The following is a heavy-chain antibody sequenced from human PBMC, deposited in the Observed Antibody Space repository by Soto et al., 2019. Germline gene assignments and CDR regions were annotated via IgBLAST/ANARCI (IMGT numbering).Heavy chain of an antibody. CDR3: AREVVGPTTNWFDP. Sequence: GGSLRLSCAASGFTFSSHTMTWVRQAPGKGLEWVASISSVSSYIYYADSVKGRFTISRDNAKDSLYLQMDSLRAEDTAVYFCAREVVGPTTNWFDPWGQGTLVTVSS. V-gene: IGHV3-21*06. CDR2: ISSVSSYI. CDR1: GFTFSSHT. D-gene: IGHD1-26*01. J-gene: IGHJ5*02.